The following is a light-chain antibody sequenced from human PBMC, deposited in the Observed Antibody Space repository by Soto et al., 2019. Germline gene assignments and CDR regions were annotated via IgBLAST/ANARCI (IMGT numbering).Light chain of an antibody. J-gene: IGLJ2*01. CDR2: DVS. V-gene: IGLV2-14*01. CDR3: SSYTSRSALV. Sequence: QSALTQPASVSGSPGQSITISCTGTSSDVGGYNDVSWYQQHPGKAPKLMIYDVSNRPSGVSNRFSGSKSGNTASLTISGLPAEDEADYYCSSYTSRSALVFGGGTKLTVL. CDR1: SSDVGGYND.